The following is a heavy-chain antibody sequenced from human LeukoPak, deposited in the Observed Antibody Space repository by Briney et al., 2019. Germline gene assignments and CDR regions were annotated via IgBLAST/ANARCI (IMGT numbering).Heavy chain of an antibody. Sequence: SETLSLTCAVSGYSISTGYNWGWIRQPPGKGLEWIGSFYHSGRTYYNASLKSRVTISVDTSKNQFSLKLSSVTAADTAVYYCAKVAPNPDAFHIWGQGTVVTVSS. V-gene: IGHV4-38-2*01. CDR1: GYSISTGYN. CDR2: FYHSGRT. CDR3: AKVAPNPDAFHI. J-gene: IGHJ3*02. D-gene: IGHD2-15*01.